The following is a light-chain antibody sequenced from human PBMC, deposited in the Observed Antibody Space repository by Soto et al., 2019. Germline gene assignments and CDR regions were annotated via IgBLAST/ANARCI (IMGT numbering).Light chain of an antibody. V-gene: IGKV3D-15*01. CDR2: GAS. CDR3: QQYNNFPT. J-gene: IGKJ5*01. Sequence: IVMTQSPATLSVSPGERATLSCRASQSVGSNLAWYQQKPGQVPRLLIYGASSRATGIPDRFSGSGSGTDFTLTISRLEPEDFAVYYCQQYNNFPTFGQGTRLEIK. CDR1: QSVGSN.